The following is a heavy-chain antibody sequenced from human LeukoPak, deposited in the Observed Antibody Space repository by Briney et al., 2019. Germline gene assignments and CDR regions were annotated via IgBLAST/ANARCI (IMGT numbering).Heavy chain of an antibody. CDR1: GGSFSGYY. V-gene: IGHV4-34*01. CDR3: ARLPVSTTVNPFYYYYYMDV. CDR2: INHSGST. J-gene: IGHJ6*03. Sequence: SETLSLTCAVYGGSFSGYYWSWIRQPPGKGLEWIGEINHSGSTNYNPSLKSRVTISVDTSKNQFSLKLSSVTAADTAVYYCARLPVSTTVNPFYYYYYMDVWGKGTTVTISS. D-gene: IGHD4-17*01.